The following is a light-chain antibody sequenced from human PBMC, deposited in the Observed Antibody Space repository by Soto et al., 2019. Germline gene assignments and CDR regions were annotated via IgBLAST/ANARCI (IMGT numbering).Light chain of an antibody. V-gene: IGKV3-20*01. J-gene: IGKJ1*01. CDR2: NTS. Sequence: EIVLTQSPGTLSLSPEERATLSCRASQSVSSSSLAWYQQKPGQAPRLLIYNTSSRPTGVPDRFSGSGSETDFTLIISRLEPEDFALYYCQQYGSSRPTFGQGTKVEIK. CDR1: QSVSSSS. CDR3: QQYGSSRPT.